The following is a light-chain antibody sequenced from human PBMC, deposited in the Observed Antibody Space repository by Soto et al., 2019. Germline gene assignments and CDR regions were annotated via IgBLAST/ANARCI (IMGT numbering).Light chain of an antibody. Sequence: QSALTQPASVSGSPGQSITISCTGTSSDVGSDDYVSWYQQFPGKAPKLIIYDVNNRPSGVSDRFSGSKSGNTAFLTISGLQTEDEAHYYCSSYTTSYTLFCAFGTGTKLTVL. CDR3: SSYTTSYTLFCA. CDR1: SSDVGSDDY. V-gene: IGLV2-14*01. CDR2: DVN. J-gene: IGLJ1*01.